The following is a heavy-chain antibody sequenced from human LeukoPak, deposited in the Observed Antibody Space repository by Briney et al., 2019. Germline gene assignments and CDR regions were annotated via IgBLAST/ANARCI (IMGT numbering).Heavy chain of an antibody. CDR2: ISSSGSTI. Sequence: GGSLRLSCAASGFTFCDYYMSWIRQAPGKGLEWVSYISSSGSTIYYADSVKGRFTISRDNAKNSLYLQMNSLRAEDTAVYYCARGLYDFWSGYPYYYYYGMDVWGQGTTVTVSS. D-gene: IGHD3-3*01. J-gene: IGHJ6*02. CDR1: GFTFCDYY. CDR3: ARGLYDFWSGYPYYYYYGMDV. V-gene: IGHV3-11*01.